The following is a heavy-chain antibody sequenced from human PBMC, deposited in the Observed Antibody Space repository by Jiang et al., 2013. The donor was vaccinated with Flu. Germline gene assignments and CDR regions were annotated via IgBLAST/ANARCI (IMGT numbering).Heavy chain of an antibody. V-gene: IGHV4-61*01. D-gene: IGHD3-3*01. Sequence: PGLVKPSETLSLTCTVSGGSVSSGSYYWSWIRQPPGKGLEWIGYIYYTGSINYNPSLKSRVTISLDTSKNQFSLKVSSVTAADTAVYFCAKEDLGWLTDNWGQGTLVTVSS. CDR2: IYYTGSI. CDR1: GGSVSSGSYY. J-gene: IGHJ4*02. CDR3: AKEDLGWLTDN.